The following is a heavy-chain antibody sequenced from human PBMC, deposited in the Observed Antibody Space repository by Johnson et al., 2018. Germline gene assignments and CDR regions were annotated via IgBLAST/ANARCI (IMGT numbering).Heavy chain of an antibody. CDR2: IRSKTHTYAT. D-gene: IGHD2-21*02. V-gene: IGHV3-73*02. J-gene: IGHJ4*02. CDR3: TRPDTDPDCLLGNCYSSDF. Sequence: VQLQESGGGLVQPGGSLKLPCAASGFTFSGSALHWVRQASGKGLEWIGRIRSKTHTYATEYAASVKGRFTISRDDSRNTAYLQMDSRKTEDTAVSYCTRPDTDPDCLLGNCYSSDFWGQGTLVTVSS. CDR1: GFTFSGSA.